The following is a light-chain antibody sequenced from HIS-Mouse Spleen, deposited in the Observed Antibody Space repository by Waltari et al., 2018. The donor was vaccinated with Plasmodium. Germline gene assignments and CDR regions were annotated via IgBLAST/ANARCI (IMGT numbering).Light chain of an antibody. CDR3: QQYNSYPWT. CDR1: QSISSW. Sequence: DIQMTQSPSTLSASVGDRVPITCRASQSISSWLAWYQQKPGKAPTLLIYKASSLESGVPSRFSGSGSGTEFTLTISSLQPDDFATYYCQQYNSYPWTFGQGTKVEIK. J-gene: IGKJ1*01. V-gene: IGKV1-5*03. CDR2: KAS.